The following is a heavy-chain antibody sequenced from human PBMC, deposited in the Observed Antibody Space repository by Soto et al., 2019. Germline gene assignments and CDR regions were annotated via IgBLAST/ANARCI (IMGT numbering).Heavy chain of an antibody. V-gene: IGHV3-53*01. CDR3: HGYGY. J-gene: IGHJ4*02. Sequence: EVQVVESGGGLIQPGRSLRLSCEVSGFSVTANYMSWVRQAPGKGLEWVSVIYSGGSTYYIDSVKGRFSISRDISKNTLYHQMNNLRAEDTAVYYCHGYGYWGQGTLVTVSS. D-gene: IGHD5-12*01. CDR2: IYSGGST. CDR1: GFSVTANY.